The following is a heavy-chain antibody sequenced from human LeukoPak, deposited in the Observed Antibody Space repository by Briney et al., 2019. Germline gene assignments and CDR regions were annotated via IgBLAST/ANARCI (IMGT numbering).Heavy chain of an antibody. CDR3: AREAVHYGSGSLDY. CDR1: GGSINAFY. Sequence: SETLSLTCTVSGGSINAFYWSWIRQPAGKRLEWIGRIHSSGSTNYSPSLKSRVTMLLDPSKNQFSLSLISVTAADTAVYYCAREAVHYGSGSLDYWGQGTLVTVSS. J-gene: IGHJ4*02. D-gene: IGHD3-10*01. CDR2: IHSSGST. V-gene: IGHV4-4*07.